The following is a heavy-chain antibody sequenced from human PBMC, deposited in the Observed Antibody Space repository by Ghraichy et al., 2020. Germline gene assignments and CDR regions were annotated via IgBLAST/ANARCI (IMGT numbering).Heavy chain of an antibody. D-gene: IGHD3-9*01. J-gene: IGHJ4*02. V-gene: IGHV4-59*08. Sequence: SETLSLTCTVSGGSISSYYWSWIRQPPGKGLEWIGYIYYSGSTNYNPSLKSRVTISVDTSKNQFSLKLSSVTAADTAVYYCAASYILTGYYPPDYWGQGTLVTVSS. CDR2: IYYSGST. CDR1: GGSISSYY. CDR3: AASYILTGYYPPDY.